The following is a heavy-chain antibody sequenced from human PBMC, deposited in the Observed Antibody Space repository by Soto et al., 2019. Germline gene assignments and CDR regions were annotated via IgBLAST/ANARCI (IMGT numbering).Heavy chain of an antibody. D-gene: IGHD6-19*01. J-gene: IGHJ3*02. CDR2: ISAYNGNT. Sequence: QVQLVQSGAEVKKPGASVKVSCKASGYTFTSYGISWVRQAPGQGLEWMGWISAYNGNTNYAQKLQGRVTMTTDTSTSTAYMELRSLRSDDTAVYYCARDFPYYLREQWQIPDDAFDIWGQGTMVTVSS. CDR1: GYTFTSYG. V-gene: IGHV1-18*01. CDR3: ARDFPYYLREQWQIPDDAFDI.